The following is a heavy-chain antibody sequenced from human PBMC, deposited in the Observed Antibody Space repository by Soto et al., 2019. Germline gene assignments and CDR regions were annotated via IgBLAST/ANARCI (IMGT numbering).Heavy chain of an antibody. J-gene: IGHJ4*02. CDR1: GFTVSSNY. CDR3: VRGELRPGFDY. Sequence: GGSLRLSCAASGFTVSSNYMSWVRQAPGKGLEWVSVIYSGGSTYYADSVKGRFTISRDNSKNTLSLQMNSLRVEDTAVYYCVRGELRPGFDYWGQGTLVTVSS. CDR2: IYSGGST. D-gene: IGHD1-7*01. V-gene: IGHV3-53*01.